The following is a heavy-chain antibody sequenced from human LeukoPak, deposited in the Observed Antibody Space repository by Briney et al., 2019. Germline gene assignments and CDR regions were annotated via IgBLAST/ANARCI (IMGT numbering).Heavy chain of an antibody. CDR3: AGTYKLAVGY. CDR2: IYYSGST. D-gene: IGHD1-1*01. V-gene: IGHV4-39*01. CDR1: GGSISSSSYY. J-gene: IGHJ4*02. Sequence: PSGTLSLTCTVSGGSISSSSYYWGWIRQPPGKGLEWIGSIYYSGSTYYNPSLKSRVTISVDTSKNQFSLKLSSVTAADTAVYYCAGTYKLAVGYWGQGTLVTVSS.